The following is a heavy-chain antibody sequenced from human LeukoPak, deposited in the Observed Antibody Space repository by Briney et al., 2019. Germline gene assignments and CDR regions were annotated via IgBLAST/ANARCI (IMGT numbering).Heavy chain of an antibody. CDR3: ARHGHHGDHDY. V-gene: IGHV4-39*01. Sequence: SETLSLTCTVSGGSISSSSYYWGWIRQPPGKGLGWIGSIYYSGSTYYNPSLKGRVTISVDTSKNQFSLKLTSVTAADTAVYYCARHGHHGDHDYWDQGTLVTVSS. CDR1: GGSISSSSYY. D-gene: IGHD2-21*02. J-gene: IGHJ4*02. CDR2: IYYSGST.